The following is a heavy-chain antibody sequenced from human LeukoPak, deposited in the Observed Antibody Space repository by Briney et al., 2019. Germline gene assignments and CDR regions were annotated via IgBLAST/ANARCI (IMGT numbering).Heavy chain of an antibody. D-gene: IGHD3-3*01. CDR3: AGFLGYDFWSGYRLFYYYGMDV. V-gene: IGHV3-30*03. CDR2: ISYDGSNK. J-gene: IGHJ6*02. Sequence: GGSLRLSCAASGFTFSSYGMHWVRQAPGKGLEWVAVISYDGSNKYYADSVKGRFTISRDNSKNTLYLQMNSLRAEDTAVYYCAGFLGYDFWSGYRLFYYYGMDVWGQGTTVTVSS. CDR1: GFTFSSYG.